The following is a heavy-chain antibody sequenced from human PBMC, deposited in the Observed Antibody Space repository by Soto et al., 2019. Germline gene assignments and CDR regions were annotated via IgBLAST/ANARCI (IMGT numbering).Heavy chain of an antibody. J-gene: IGHJ6*02. D-gene: IGHD6-13*01. CDR3: AKDPPSERMQPDYGMDV. CDR2: ISYDGSKK. CDR1: GFTFNKYD. Sequence: GGSLRLSCAASGFTFNKYDMHWVRQAPGKGLEWVAVISYDGSKKYYADSVKGRFTISRDNSKNTLYLQMNSLRVEDTAVYYCAKDPPSERMQPDYGMDVWGQGTTVTVSS. V-gene: IGHV3-30-3*01.